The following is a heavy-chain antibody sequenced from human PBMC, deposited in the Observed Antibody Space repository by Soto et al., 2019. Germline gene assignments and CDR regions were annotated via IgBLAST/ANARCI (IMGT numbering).Heavy chain of an antibody. Sequence: PGESLKISCKGSGYSYSTYWIAWVRQKPGKGLEFMGIIYPGDSDTRYSPSFQGQVTISADKTITTAYLQWSSLRASDTAMYYCARPIDYASSSTGFDYWGQGTLVTVS. CDR2: IYPGDSDT. J-gene: IGHJ4*02. CDR3: ARPIDYASSSTGFDY. V-gene: IGHV5-51*01. CDR1: GYSYSTYW. D-gene: IGHD6-6*01.